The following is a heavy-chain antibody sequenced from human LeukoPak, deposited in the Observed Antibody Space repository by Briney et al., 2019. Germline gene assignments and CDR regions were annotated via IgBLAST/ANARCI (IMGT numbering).Heavy chain of an antibody. CDR1: GGSISSSNW. V-gene: IGHV4-4*02. CDR2: IYHSGST. D-gene: IGHD4-17*01. Sequence: SETLSLTCAVSGGSISSSNWWSWVRQPPGKGLEWIGEIYHSGSTNYNPSLKSRVTISVDKSKNQFSLKLSSVTAADTAVYYCARADDYGDSHFDYWGQGTPVTVSS. CDR3: ARADDYGDSHFDY. J-gene: IGHJ4*02.